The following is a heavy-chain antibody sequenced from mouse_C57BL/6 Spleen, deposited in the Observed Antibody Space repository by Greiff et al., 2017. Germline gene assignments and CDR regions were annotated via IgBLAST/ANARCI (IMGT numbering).Heavy chain of an antibody. Sequence: VQLQQSGPELVKPGASVKISCKASGYTFTDYYMNWVKQSHGKSLEWIGDINPNNGGTSYNQKFKGKATLTVDKSSSTAYMELRSLTSEDSAVYYCARTLNYGSSSYYFDYWGQGTTLTVSS. V-gene: IGHV1-26*01. D-gene: IGHD1-1*01. J-gene: IGHJ2*01. CDR2: INPNNGGT. CDR1: GYTFTDYY. CDR3: ARTLNYGSSSYYFDY.